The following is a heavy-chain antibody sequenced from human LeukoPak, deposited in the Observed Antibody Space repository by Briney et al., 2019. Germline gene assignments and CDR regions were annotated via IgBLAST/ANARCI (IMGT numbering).Heavy chain of an antibody. Sequence: ASVKVSCKASGYTFTSYGISWVRQAPGQGLEWMGWISAYNGNTNYAQKLQGRVTMTTDTSTSTAYMELRSLRSDDTAVYYCAREGYYYDSSGYYYFDPWGQGTLVTVSS. CDR1: GYTFTSYG. D-gene: IGHD3-22*01. CDR3: AREGYYYDSSGYYYFDP. V-gene: IGHV1-18*01. J-gene: IGHJ5*02. CDR2: ISAYNGNT.